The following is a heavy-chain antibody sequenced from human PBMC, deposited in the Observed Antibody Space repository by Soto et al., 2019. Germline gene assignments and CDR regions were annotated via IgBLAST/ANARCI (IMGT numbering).Heavy chain of an antibody. CDR2: IAHDGRDK. CDR1: GERLGDLG. V-gene: IGHV3-30*18. D-gene: IGHD2-2*01. J-gene: IGHJ4*01. Sequence: PACAASGERLGDLGVHWLCQEPGNGLEWVAFIAHDGRDKVYADSVKARFTISRDNSKNTLYLQMSGLRAEDTAVYYCAKSPGFFCSRANGYRYYFGHWGRGTLVTLSS. CDR3: AKSPGFFCSRANGYRYYFGH.